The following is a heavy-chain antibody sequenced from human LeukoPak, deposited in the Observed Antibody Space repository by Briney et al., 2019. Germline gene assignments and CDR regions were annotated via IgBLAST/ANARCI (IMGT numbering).Heavy chain of an antibody. Sequence: GGSLRLSCAASGFTFSDYYMSWIRQAPGKGLEWVSYISSSGSTIYYADSVKGRFTISRDNAKNSLYLQMNSLRAEDTAVYYCAREELWFGESPLVDYWGQGTLVTVSS. V-gene: IGHV3-11*04. CDR2: ISSSGSTI. CDR1: GFTFSDYY. D-gene: IGHD3-10*01. J-gene: IGHJ4*02. CDR3: AREELWFGESPLVDY.